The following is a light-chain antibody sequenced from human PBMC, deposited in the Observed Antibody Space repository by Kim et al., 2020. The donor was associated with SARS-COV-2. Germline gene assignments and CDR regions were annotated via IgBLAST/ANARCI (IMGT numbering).Light chain of an antibody. V-gene: IGLV2-8*01. CDR1: SSDVGGYNY. J-gene: IGLJ3*02. CDR3: CSYTVTNTLV. CDR2: ESS. Sequence: QSALTQPPSASGSPGQSVTISCTGTSSDVGGYNYVSWYQQHPGKAPKLMIYESSKRPSGVPDRFSGSKSDNTASLTVAGLQAGDEADYYCCSYTVTNTLVFGGGTKVTVL.